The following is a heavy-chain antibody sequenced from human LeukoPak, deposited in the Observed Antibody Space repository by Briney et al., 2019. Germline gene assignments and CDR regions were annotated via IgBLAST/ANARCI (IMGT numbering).Heavy chain of an antibody. CDR3: ARDQVAAAGTSYYYYMDV. CDR2: INPSGGST. V-gene: IGHV1-46*01. CDR1: GYTFTGYY. D-gene: IGHD6-13*01. Sequence: APVKVSCKASGYTFTGYYMHWVRQAPGQGLEWMGIINPSGGSTSYAQKFQGRVTMTRDMSTSTVYMELSSLRSEDTAVYYCARDQVAAAGTSYYYYMDVWGKGTTVTVSS. J-gene: IGHJ6*03.